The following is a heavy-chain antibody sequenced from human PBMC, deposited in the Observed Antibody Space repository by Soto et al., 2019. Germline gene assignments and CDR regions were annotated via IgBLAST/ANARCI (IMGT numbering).Heavy chain of an antibody. Sequence: GTSVKVSCQVSGYTFTDYYMHWVQQAPGKGLEWMGLVDPEDGETIYAEKFQGRVTITADTSTDTAYMELSSLRSEDTAVYYCATEGRIAVAGTVLNYGMDVWGQGTTVTVSS. CDR2: VDPEDGET. CDR3: ATEGRIAVAGTVLNYGMDV. CDR1: GYTFTDYY. D-gene: IGHD6-19*01. J-gene: IGHJ6*02. V-gene: IGHV1-69-2*01.